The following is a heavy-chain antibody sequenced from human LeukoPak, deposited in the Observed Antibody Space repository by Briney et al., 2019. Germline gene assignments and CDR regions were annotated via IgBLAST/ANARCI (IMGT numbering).Heavy chain of an antibody. CDR2: ISYDGSNK. CDR1: GFTFSSYA. D-gene: IGHD3-10*01. V-gene: IGHV3-30*18. CDR3: AKARRVRGVIRGNYFDY. Sequence: PGGSLRLSCAASGFTFSSYAMSWVRQAPGKGLEWVAVISYDGSNKYYADSVKGRFTVSRDNSKNTLYLQMNSLRAEDTAVYYCAKARRVRGVIRGNYFDYWGQGTLVTVSS. J-gene: IGHJ4*02.